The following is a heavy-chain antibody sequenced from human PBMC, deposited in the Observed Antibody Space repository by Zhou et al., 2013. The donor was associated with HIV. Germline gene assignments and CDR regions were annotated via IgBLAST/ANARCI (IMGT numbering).Heavy chain of an antibody. CDR2: IIPIFGTA. CDR1: GGTFSSYA. CDR3: ARGRYSSGWGGYYYYYMDV. Sequence: QVQLVQSGAEVKKPGSSVKVSCKASGGTFSSYAISWVRQAPGQGLEWMGGIIPIFGTANYAQKFQGRVTITTDESTSTAYMELSSLRSEDTAVYYCARGRYSSGWGGYYYYYMDVWGKGTTVTVSS. D-gene: IGHD6-19*01. J-gene: IGHJ6*03. V-gene: IGHV1-69*05.